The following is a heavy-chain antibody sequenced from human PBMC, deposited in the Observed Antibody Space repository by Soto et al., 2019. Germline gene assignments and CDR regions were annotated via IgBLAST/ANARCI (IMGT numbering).Heavy chain of an antibody. CDR1: GGSFSGYY. CDR2: INHSGST. CDR3: ARALRSRIVVVPAAIVSNWFDP. D-gene: IGHD2-2*02. V-gene: IGHV4-34*01. Sequence: SETLSLTCAVYGGSFSGYYWSWIRQPPGKGLEWIGEINHSGSTNYNPSLKSRVTISVDTSKNQFSLKLSSVTAADTTVYYCARALRSRIVVVPAAIVSNWFDPWGQGTLVTVSS. J-gene: IGHJ5*02.